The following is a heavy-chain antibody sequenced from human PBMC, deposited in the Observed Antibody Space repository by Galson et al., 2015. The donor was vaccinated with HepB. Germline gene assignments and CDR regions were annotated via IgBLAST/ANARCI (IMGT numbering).Heavy chain of an antibody. D-gene: IGHD5-12*01. J-gene: IGHJ4*02. CDR2: INPSGGST. CDR1: GYTFTSYY. V-gene: IGHV1-46*03. CDR3: ARGDPSGYDLSDYFDY. Sequence: SVKVSCKASGYTFTSYYMHWVRQAPGQGLEWMGIINPSGGSTSYAQKFQGRVTMTRDTSTSTVYMELSSLRSEDTAVYYCARGDPSGYDLSDYFDYWGQGSLVTVSS.